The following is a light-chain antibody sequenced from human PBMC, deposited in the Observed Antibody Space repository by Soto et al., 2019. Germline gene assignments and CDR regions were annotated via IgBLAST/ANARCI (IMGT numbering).Light chain of an antibody. CDR3: QQYNTWPIT. Sequence: EILLTQTTGTLSLSPWQSATLSFRASQSVSSNLAWYQQKPGQAPRLLIYGASTWATGVPARFSGSGSGTEFTLTISSLQSEDFAVYYCQQYNTWPITFGQGTRLEIK. V-gene: IGKV3-15*01. CDR2: GAS. J-gene: IGKJ5*01. CDR1: QSVSSN.